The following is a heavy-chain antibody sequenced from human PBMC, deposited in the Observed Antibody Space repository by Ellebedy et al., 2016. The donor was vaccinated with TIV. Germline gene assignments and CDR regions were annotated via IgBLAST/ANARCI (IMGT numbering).Heavy chain of an antibody. Sequence: PGGSLRLSCAASGFTFSTFTMNWVRQAPGKGLEWVSSISTSSSYIYYADSVKGRFTISRDNAKNTLYVQMNSLRAEDTAVYYCARDGIVGGPTEYYFDSWGQGTRVTVSS. D-gene: IGHD1-26*01. V-gene: IGHV3-21*01. CDR3: ARDGIVGGPTEYYFDS. CDR2: ISTSSSYI. CDR1: GFTFSTFT. J-gene: IGHJ4*02.